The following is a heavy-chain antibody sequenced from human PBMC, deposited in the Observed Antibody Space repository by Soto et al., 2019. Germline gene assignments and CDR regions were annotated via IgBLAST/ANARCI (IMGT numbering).Heavy chain of an antibody. D-gene: IGHD3-9*01. V-gene: IGHV4-39*01. CDR2: IYYSGST. CDR3: ARHPDNNYYYGMDV. Sequence: PSETLSLTCTVSGGSISSSSYCWGWIRQPPGKGLEWIGSIYYSGSTYYNPSLKSRVTISVGTSKNQFSLKLSSVTAADTAVYYCARHPDNNYYYGMDVWGQGTTVTVSS. CDR1: GGSISSSSYC. J-gene: IGHJ6*02.